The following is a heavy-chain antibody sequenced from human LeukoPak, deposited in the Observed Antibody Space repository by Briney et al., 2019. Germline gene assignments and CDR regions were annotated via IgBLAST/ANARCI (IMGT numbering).Heavy chain of an antibody. CDR3: ARAGYSMDTEYFQH. D-gene: IGHD5-18*01. V-gene: IGHV3-48*03. Sequence: GGSLSFSSAASGFTFSSYEMNWLRQAPGKGLKGVSYISTSGTAIYYADSVKGRFTISRDNAKSSLYLQMNSLRAEDTAVYYCARAGYSMDTEYFQHWGQGNLVTVSS. CDR1: GFTFSSYE. CDR2: ISTSGTAI. J-gene: IGHJ1*01.